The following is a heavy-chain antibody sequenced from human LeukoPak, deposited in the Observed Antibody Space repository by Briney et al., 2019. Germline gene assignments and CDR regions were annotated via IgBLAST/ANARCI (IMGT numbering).Heavy chain of an antibody. CDR2: INTNSGGT. CDR1: GYTFTGYY. D-gene: IGHD4/OR15-4a*01. Sequence: ASVKVSCKASGYTFTGYYMHWVRQAPGQGLEWMGWINTNSGGTNYAQRFQGRVTMTRDTSISTAYMELSRLRSDGTAVYYCARRAGAYSHPYDYWGEGTLVTVSS. CDR3: ARRAGAYSHPYDY. J-gene: IGHJ4*02. V-gene: IGHV1-2*02.